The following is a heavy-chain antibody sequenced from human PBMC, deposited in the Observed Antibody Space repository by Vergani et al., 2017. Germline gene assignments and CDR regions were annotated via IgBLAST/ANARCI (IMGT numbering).Heavy chain of an antibody. J-gene: IGHJ5*02. CDR1: GGSISSYY. CDR3: ARDAAYNWVDP. D-gene: IGHD6-25*01. CDR2: IYYSGST. Sequence: QVQLQQWGAGLLKPSETLSLTCTVSGGSISSYYWSWIRQPPGKGLEWIGYIYYSGSTNYNPSLKSRVNISVDTSKNQFSLKLSSVTAADTAVYYCARDAAYNWVDPWGQGTLVTVSS. V-gene: IGHV4-59*01.